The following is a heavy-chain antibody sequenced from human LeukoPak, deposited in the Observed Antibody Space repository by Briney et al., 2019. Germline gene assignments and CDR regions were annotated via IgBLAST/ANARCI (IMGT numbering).Heavy chain of an antibody. Sequence: ASVKVSCKASGGTFSSYAISWVRQAPGQGLEWMGWMNPNSGNTGFAKNFQGRATITRDTSISTAYMELSSLRSEDTAVYYCARIVSFEVVTSPRAFDIWGQGTMVTVSS. CDR3: ARIVSFEVVTSPRAFDI. CDR1: GGTFSSYA. J-gene: IGHJ3*02. CDR2: MNPNSGNT. V-gene: IGHV1-8*03. D-gene: IGHD3-3*01.